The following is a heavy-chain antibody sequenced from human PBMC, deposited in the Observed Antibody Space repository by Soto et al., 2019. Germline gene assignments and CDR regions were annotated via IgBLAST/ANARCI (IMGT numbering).Heavy chain of an antibody. CDR3: ARDPGSDYDFWSGYYNSHYYYYGMDV. J-gene: IGHJ6*02. CDR2: IYYSGST. CDR1: GGSISSYY. Sequence: PSETLSLTCTVSGGSISSYYWSWIRQPPGKGLEWIGYIYYSGSTNYNPSLKSRVTISVDTSKNQFSLKLSSVTAADTAVYYCARDPGSDYDFWSGYYNSHYYYYGMDVWGQGTTVTVSS. V-gene: IGHV4-59*01. D-gene: IGHD3-3*01.